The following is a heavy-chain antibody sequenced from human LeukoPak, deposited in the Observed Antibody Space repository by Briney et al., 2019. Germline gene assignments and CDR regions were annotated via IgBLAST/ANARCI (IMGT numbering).Heavy chain of an antibody. CDR2: AYYSGST. D-gene: IGHD1-26*01. CDR3: ARDSGSYVY. J-gene: IGHJ4*02. CDR1: GGSISSYY. Sequence: PSETLSLTCTVSGGSISSYYWSWIRQPPGKGLEWIGYAYYSGSTNHNPSLKSRVTISVDTSKNQFSLNLSSVTAADTAVYYCARDSGSYVYWGQGTLVTVSS. V-gene: IGHV4-59*12.